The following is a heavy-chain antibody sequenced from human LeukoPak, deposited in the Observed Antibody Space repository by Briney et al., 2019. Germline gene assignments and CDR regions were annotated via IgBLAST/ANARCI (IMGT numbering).Heavy chain of an antibody. CDR3: ARDNDYGDYGRPEDFRMDV. D-gene: IGHD4-17*01. CDR2: IKQDGSEK. V-gene: IGHV3-7*01. Sequence: PGGSLRLSCAVSGFTFSNAWMSWVRQAPGKGLEWVANIKQDGSEKYYVDSVKGRFTLSRDNAKNSLYLQMNSLRAEDTAVYYCARDNDYGDYGRPEDFRMDVWGQGTTVTVSS. J-gene: IGHJ6*02. CDR1: GFTFSNAW.